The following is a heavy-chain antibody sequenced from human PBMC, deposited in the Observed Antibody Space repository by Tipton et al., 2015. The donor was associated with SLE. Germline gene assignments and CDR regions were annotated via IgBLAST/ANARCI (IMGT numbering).Heavy chain of an antibody. D-gene: IGHD2-15*01. CDR2: IYSGGST. CDR3: ARGGCSGGSCYLPFDY. V-gene: IGHV3-66*01. Sequence: SLRLSCAASGFTVSSNYMSWVRQAPGTGLGWVSVIYSGGSTYYADSVKGRFTISRDNSKNTLYLQMNSLRAEDTAVYYCARGGCSGGSCYLPFDYWGQGTLVTVSS. CDR1: GFTVSSNY. J-gene: IGHJ4*02.